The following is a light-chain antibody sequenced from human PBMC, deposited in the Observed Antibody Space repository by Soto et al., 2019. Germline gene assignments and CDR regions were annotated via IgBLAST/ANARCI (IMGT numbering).Light chain of an antibody. V-gene: IGLV2-14*01. CDR2: DVT. CDR1: NSDIGGYNY. J-gene: IGLJ1*01. CDR3: SSYSSIGTADV. Sequence: QSALTQPASVSGSPGQWITISCTGTNSDIGGYNYVSWYQQYPGKAPKLMIYDVTSRPSGVSTRFSGSKSGNTASLTISGLQAEDEADYYCSSYSSIGTADVFGGGTKLTVL.